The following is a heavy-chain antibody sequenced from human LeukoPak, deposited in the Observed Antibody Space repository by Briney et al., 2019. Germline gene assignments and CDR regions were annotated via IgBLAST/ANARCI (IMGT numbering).Heavy chain of an antibody. CDR1: GYTFTGYY. V-gene: IGHV1-2*02. J-gene: IGHJ6*02. D-gene: IGHD6-19*01. CDR3: ARRYSSGWGDWYGMDV. CDR2: INPNSGGT. Sequence: ASVKVSCKASGYTFTGYYMHWVRQAPGQGLEWMGWINPNSGGTNCAQKFQGRVTMTRDTSISTAYMELSRLRSDDTAVYYCARRYSSGWGDWYGMDVWGQGTTVTVSS.